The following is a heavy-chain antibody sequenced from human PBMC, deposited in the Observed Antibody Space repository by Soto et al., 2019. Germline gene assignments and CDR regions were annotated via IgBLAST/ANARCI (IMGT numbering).Heavy chain of an antibody. CDR3: ARYSSSEFDY. Sequence: SETLSLTCTVSGGYSISYYWIWIRQPPGKGLEWIGYIYYSGSTNYNPSLKSRVTISVDTSKNQFSLKLSSVTAADTAVYYCARYSSSEFDYWGQGTLVTVS. D-gene: IGHD6-13*01. V-gene: IGHV4-59*01. J-gene: IGHJ4*02. CDR2: IYYSGST. CDR1: GGYSISYY.